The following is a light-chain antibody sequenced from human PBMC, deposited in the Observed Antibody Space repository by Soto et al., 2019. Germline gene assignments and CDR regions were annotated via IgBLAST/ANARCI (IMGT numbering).Light chain of an antibody. Sequence: QSALTQPASVSGSPGQSSTISCTGTSSDVGGYNYVSWYQQHPGKAPKLMIYDVSNRPSGVSNRFSGSKSGNTASLTISGLQAEDEADYYCCSYTSSSTAVFGGGTKLTVL. CDR3: CSYTSSSTAV. CDR2: DVS. J-gene: IGLJ2*01. V-gene: IGLV2-14*01. CDR1: SSDVGGYNY.